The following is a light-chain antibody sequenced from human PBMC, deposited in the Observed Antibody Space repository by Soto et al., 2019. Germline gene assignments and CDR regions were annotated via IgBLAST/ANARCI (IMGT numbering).Light chain of an antibody. CDR3: LQYHSLSS. CDR2: AAS. J-gene: IGKJ2*03. CDR1: QDIRND. V-gene: IGKV1-17*01. Sequence: DIQMTQSPSSLSASVGDRVTITCRASQDIRNDLVWYQQKPGKTPKRLLYAASTLQSGVPSRFSGSGSGTEFTLTISSLQSEDFATYYCLQYHSLSSFGQGTKLEIK.